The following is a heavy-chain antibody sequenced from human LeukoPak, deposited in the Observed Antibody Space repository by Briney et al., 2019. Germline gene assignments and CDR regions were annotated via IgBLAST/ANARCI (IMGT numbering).Heavy chain of an antibody. V-gene: IGHV1-8*03. Sequence: ASVKVSCKASGYTFTSYDINWVRQATGQGLEWMGWMNPNSGNTGYAQKFQGRVTITRNTSISTAYMELSSLRSEDTAVYYCARGTRRWLVLYYYYYMDVWGKGTTVTVSS. CDR3: ARGTRRWLVLYYYYYMDV. CDR2: MNPNSGNT. D-gene: IGHD6-19*01. CDR1: GYTFTSYD. J-gene: IGHJ6*03.